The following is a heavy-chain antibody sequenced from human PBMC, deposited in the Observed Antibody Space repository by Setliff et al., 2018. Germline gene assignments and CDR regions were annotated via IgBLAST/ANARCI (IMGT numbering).Heavy chain of an antibody. CDR3: ARSPALLGIVYLDP. CDR1: GDSFSNYA. D-gene: IGHD2-15*01. CDR2: LIPMFGTP. J-gene: IGHJ5*02. Sequence: ASVKVSCKASGDSFSNYAISWVRQAPGQGLEWVGGLIPMFGTPGYAQKFQDRVTITTDESTSTAYMELNSLTSEDTAVYYCARSPALLGIVYLDPWGQGTRVTVSS. V-gene: IGHV1-69*05.